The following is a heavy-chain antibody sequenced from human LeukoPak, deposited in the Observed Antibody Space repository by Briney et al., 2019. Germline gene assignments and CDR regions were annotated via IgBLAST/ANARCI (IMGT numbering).Heavy chain of an antibody. CDR1: GFSGYA. Sequence: GGSLTLSCEASGFSGYAMSWVRLAPGKGLEWVSVISGSGGTTKYADSVRGRFTISRDNSKNTLYLQMNSLRDDDTAVYYCTKEPSTSPYCRGGSCYFEYWGQGTLVTVSS. V-gene: IGHV3-23*01. D-gene: IGHD2-15*01. J-gene: IGHJ4*02. CDR3: TKEPSTSPYCRGGSCYFEY. CDR2: ISGSGGTT.